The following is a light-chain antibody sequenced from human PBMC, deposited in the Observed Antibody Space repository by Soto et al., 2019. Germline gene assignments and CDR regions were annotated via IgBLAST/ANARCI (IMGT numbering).Light chain of an antibody. CDR1: QSVPGTY. V-gene: IGKV3-11*01. J-gene: IGKJ5*01. CDR2: GAS. CDR3: QQRSNWPT. Sequence: EILLTQSPGTLSLSPGETATLSCRASQSVPGTYLAWYLQTPGQAPRLLIHGASTRATGIPARFSGSGYGTEFTLTISSLEPEDFAVYYCQQRSNWPTFGQGTRLENK.